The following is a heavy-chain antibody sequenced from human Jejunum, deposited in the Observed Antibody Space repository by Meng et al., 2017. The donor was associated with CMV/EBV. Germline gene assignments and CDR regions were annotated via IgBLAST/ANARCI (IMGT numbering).Heavy chain of an antibody. CDR2: VSSYTDNT. Sequence: KVSCKTSGYDFSAYGISWVRQAPGQGLEWIGWVSSYTDNTKYAPKFQGRVTMTADASTTTAHLELRSLRSDDTAVYYCARKQWEPDYWGQGTLVTVSS. J-gene: IGHJ4*02. D-gene: IGHD1-26*01. CDR1: GYDFSAYG. CDR3: ARKQWEPDY. V-gene: IGHV1-18*01.